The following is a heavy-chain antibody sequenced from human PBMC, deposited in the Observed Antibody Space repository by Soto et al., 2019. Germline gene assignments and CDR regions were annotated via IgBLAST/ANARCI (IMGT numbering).Heavy chain of an antibody. CDR2: IYYSGST. V-gene: IGHV4-30-4*01. D-gene: IGHD2-15*01. CDR3: ARGYCSGGSCHHMDV. Sequence: SETLSLTCTVSGGSISSGDYYWSWIRQPPGKGLEWIGYIYYSGSTYYNPSLKSRVTISVDTSKNQFSLKLSSVTAADTAVYYCARGYCSGGSCHHMDVWGQGTTVTVSS. CDR1: GGSISSGDYY. J-gene: IGHJ6*02.